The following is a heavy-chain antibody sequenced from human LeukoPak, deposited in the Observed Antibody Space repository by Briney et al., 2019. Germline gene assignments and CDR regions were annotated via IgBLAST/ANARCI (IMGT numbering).Heavy chain of an antibody. CDR1: GFTFSSYS. CDR2: ISSSSSYI. Sequence: GGSLRLSCAASGFTFSSYSMNWVRQAPGKGLEWVSSISSSSSYIYYADSVKGRFTISRDNAKNSLYLQMNSLRAEDTAVYYCARDPRGCSSTSCYSNPLYYYYGMDVWGQGTTVTVSS. V-gene: IGHV3-21*01. D-gene: IGHD2-2*01. J-gene: IGHJ6*02. CDR3: ARDPRGCSSTSCYSNPLYYYYGMDV.